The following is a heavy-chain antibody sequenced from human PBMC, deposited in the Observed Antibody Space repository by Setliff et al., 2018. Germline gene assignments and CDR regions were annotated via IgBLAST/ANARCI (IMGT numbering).Heavy chain of an antibody. D-gene: IGHD5-18*01. J-gene: IGHJ4*02. Sequence: VASVKVSCKASGYTFTTYYMHWVRQAPGQGLEWMGIINPSGGYANYAQKFQGRVTMTRDTSTSTVYMELSSLRSEDTAVYYCARAPLESGYNYGQGHYFDYWGQGTLVTVSS. CDR1: GYTFTTYY. CDR3: ARAPLESGYNYGQGHYFDY. V-gene: IGHV1-46*01. CDR2: INPSGGYA.